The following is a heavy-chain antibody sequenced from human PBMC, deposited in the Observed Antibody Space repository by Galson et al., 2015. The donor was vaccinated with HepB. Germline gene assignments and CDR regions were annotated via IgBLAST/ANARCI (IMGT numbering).Heavy chain of an antibody. CDR3: ASLTYYYGSGSPPFDL. J-gene: IGHJ2*01. CDR1: GGTFSSYA. V-gene: IGHV1-69*04. CDR2: IIPILGIA. D-gene: IGHD3-10*01. Sequence: SVKVSCKASGGTFSSYAISWVRQAPGQGLEWMGRIIPILGIANYAQKFQGRVTITADKSTSTAYMELSSLRSEDTAVYYCASLTYYYGSGSPPFDLWGRGTLVTVSS.